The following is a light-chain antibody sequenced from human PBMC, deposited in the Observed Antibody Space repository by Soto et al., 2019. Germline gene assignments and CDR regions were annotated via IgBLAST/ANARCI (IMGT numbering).Light chain of an antibody. CDR3: TSYAGGNNV. Sequence: QSALTQPPSASGCPGQSVSISCTGTSSDVGGNNYVSWYQQNPGKVPKLMIYEVNKRPSGVPDRFSGSKSGNTASLTVSGLQAEDEADYYCTSYAGGNNVFGTGTKVTVL. J-gene: IGLJ1*01. CDR2: EVN. V-gene: IGLV2-8*01. CDR1: SSDVGGNNY.